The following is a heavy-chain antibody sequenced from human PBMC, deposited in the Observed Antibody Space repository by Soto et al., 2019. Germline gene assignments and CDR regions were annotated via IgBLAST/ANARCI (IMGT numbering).Heavy chain of an antibody. Sequence: EVHLLESGGGLVHPGESLRLSCGASGFTFSSCVMTWVRQAPGKGLEWVSCITGSGTGAYYADSVKGRFTISIDNSQNMVYLQTNNLRAEDTVVYYFEKGLINGRWYAQDWGLGTLVTVSS. V-gene: IGHV3-23*01. CDR1: GFTFSSCV. J-gene: IGHJ4*01. CDR3: EKGLINGRWYAQD. D-gene: IGHD6-13*01. CDR2: ITGSGTGA.